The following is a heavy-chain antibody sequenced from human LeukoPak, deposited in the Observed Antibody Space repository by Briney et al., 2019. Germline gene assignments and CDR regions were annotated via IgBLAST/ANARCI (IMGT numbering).Heavy chain of an antibody. D-gene: IGHD3-16*01. Sequence: PGGSLRLSCAATAFTFNVSGTQTVRQAPGKGLEWVAVIWYGGSKTYYADSVKVRFTISRDNSNDTLDPKIINLKVLATAASYCARYLGGRSALDIWGQGTMVTVSS. V-gene: IGHV3-33*01. CDR2: IWYGGSKT. CDR3: ARYLGGRSALDI. CDR1: AFTFNVSG. J-gene: IGHJ3*02.